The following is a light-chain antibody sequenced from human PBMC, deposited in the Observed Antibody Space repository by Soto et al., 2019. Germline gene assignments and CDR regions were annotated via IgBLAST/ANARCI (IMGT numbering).Light chain of an antibody. CDR3: QSYDSSLSGYV. J-gene: IGLJ1*01. V-gene: IGLV1-40*01. CDR2: GNS. Sequence: QSVLTQPPSVSGAPGQRGTISCTGSSSNIGAGYDVHWYQQLPGTAPKLLIYGNSNRPSGVPDRFSGSKSGTSASLAITGLQAEDDADYYCQSYDSSLSGYVFGTGTKLTVL. CDR1: SSNIGAGYD.